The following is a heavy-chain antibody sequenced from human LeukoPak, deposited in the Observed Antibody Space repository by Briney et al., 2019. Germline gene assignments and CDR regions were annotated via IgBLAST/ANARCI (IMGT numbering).Heavy chain of an antibody. CDR3: ASQLQRDGYHSDY. D-gene: IGHD5-12*01. J-gene: IGHJ4*02. V-gene: IGHV1-69*02. CDR1: GYTFTSYY. Sequence: ASVKVSCKASGYTFTSYYMHWVRQAPGQGLEWMGRIIPILGIANYAQKFQGRVTITADKSTSTAYMELSSLRSEDTAVYYCASQLQRDGYHSDYWGQGTLVTVSS. CDR2: IIPILGIA.